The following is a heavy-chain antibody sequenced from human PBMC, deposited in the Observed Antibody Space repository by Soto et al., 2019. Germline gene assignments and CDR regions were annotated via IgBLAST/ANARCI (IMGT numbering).Heavy chain of an antibody. V-gene: IGHV1-2*04. CDR1: GYTFTGYY. CDR2: INPNSGGT. J-gene: IGHJ6*02. Sequence: ASVKVSCKASGYTFTGYYMHWVRQAPGQGLEWKGWINPNSGGTNYAQKFQGWVTMTRDMSISTAYMELSRLRSDDTAVYYCARDRGPSLLRYFDWLPYGMDVWGQGTTVTVSS. D-gene: IGHD3-9*01. CDR3: ARDRGPSLLRYFDWLPYGMDV.